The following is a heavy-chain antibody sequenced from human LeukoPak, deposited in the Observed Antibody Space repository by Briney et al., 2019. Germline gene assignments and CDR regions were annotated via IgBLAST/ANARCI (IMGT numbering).Heavy chain of an antibody. CDR2: IYHSGST. V-gene: IGHV4-39*07. CDR3: ARAIEVGAMTPFDY. Sequence: KPSETLSLTCSVSGGSISSSNYYWGWIRQPPGKGLEWIGSIYHSGSTYYNPSLKSRVTISVDTSKNQFSLKLTSVTAADTAVYYCARAIEVGAMTPFDYWGQGTLVTVSS. D-gene: IGHD1-26*01. J-gene: IGHJ4*02. CDR1: GGSISSSNYY.